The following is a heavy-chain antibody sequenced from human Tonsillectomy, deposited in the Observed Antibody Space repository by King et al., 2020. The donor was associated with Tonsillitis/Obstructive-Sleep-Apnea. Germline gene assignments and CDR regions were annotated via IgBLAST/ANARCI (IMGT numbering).Heavy chain of an antibody. CDR2: ISYDGSEK. V-gene: IGHV3-30*18. CDR1: GFTFSMYG. D-gene: IGHD5-12*01. J-gene: IGHJ4*02. Sequence: VQLVESGGGVVQPGRSLRLSCAASGFTFSMYGMHWVRQAPGKGLEWVAVISYDGSEKYYADSVKGRFTISRDNSKNTLYVQMSSLRAEDTAVYYCAKGGRYVDIVATIDYWGQGTLVTVSS. CDR3: AKGGRYVDIVATIDY.